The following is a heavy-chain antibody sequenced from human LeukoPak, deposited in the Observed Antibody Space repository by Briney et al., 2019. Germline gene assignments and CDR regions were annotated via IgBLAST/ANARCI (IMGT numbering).Heavy chain of an antibody. D-gene: IGHD6-13*01. Sequence: PSETLSLTCTVSGYSISSGYYWGWIRQPPGKGLEWIGSIYHSGSTYYNPSLKSRVTISVDTSKNQFSLKLSSVTAADTAVYYCARERYSSSWPYYYYYYMDVWGKGTTVTISS. CDR1: GYSISSGYY. CDR3: ARERYSSSWPYYYYYYMDV. CDR2: IYHSGST. J-gene: IGHJ6*03. V-gene: IGHV4-38-2*02.